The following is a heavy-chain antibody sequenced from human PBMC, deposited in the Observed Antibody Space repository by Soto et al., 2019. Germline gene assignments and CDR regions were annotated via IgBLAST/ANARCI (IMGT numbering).Heavy chain of an antibody. Sequence: SETLSLTCAVYGGSFSGYYWSWIRQPPGKGLEWIGEINHSGSTNYNPSLKSRVTISVDTSKNQFSLKLSSVTAADTAVYYCARGRRLRNATARTYYDFWSAYPNSRFDPWGQGTLVTVSS. V-gene: IGHV4-34*01. CDR1: GGSFSGYY. CDR2: INHSGST. J-gene: IGHJ5*02. D-gene: IGHD3-3*01. CDR3: ARGRRLRNATARTYYDFWSAYPNSRFDP.